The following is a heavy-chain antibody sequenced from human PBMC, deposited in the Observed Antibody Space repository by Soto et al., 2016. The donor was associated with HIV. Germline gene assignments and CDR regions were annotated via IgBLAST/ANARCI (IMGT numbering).Heavy chain of an antibody. D-gene: IGHD4-4*01. J-gene: IGHJ6*03. CDR3: ARDDYSNKWYPRDSYYYYMEV. CDR1: GGTFSSSA. Sequence: QVQLVQSGAEVKKPGSSVKVSCKASGGTFSSSAITWVRQAPGQGLEWMGGVIPILGITNYTQKFQGRVTISADRSTSTAYMELSSLRPEDTAVYYCARDDYSNKWYPRDSYYYYMEVWGEGTTVTVSS. V-gene: IGHV1-69*10. CDR2: VIPILGIT.